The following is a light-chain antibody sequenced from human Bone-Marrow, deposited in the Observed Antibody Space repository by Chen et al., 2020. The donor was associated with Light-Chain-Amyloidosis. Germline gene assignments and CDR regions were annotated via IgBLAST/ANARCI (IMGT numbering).Light chain of an antibody. V-gene: IGLV1-44*01. CDR1: SSNIGANN. CDR2: NDN. CDR3: AAWDDRVIGQV. J-gene: IGLJ1*01. Sequence: QSALTHPPSTSVTRGLRVTIPCSGSSSNIGANNVNWYQQLPGTAPKLVIYNDNQRPSGVPDRFSGSKSGTSASLAISGLQSEDEADYYCAAWDDRVIGQVFGNGTKVTVL.